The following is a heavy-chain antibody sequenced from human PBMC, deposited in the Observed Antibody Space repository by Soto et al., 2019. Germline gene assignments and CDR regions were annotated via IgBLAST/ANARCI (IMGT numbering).Heavy chain of an antibody. CDR3: ARHGAVGSGYFDS. J-gene: IGHJ4*02. Sequence: QLQLQESGPGLVKPSETLSLTCTVSGGSISSSSYYWGWIRQPPGKGLECIGSIYYSGSTYYNPYLKSRDTISVDKSKNQFSLKLSSVTAADTAVYYCARHGAVGSGYFDSWGQGTLVTVSS. CDR2: IYYSGST. V-gene: IGHV4-39*01. D-gene: IGHD3-10*01. CDR1: GGSISSSSYY.